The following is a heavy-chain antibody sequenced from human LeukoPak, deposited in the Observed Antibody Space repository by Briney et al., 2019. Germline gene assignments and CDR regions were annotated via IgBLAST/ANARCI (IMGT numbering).Heavy chain of an antibody. V-gene: IGHV4-4*07. CDR3: ARDLGYYDFWSGNDAFDI. CDR1: GGSISSYY. D-gene: IGHD3-3*01. J-gene: IGHJ3*02. Sequence: KPSETLSLTCTVSGGSISSYYWSWIRQPAGKGLEWIGRIYTSGSTNYNPSLKSRVTMSVDTSKNQFSLKLSSVTAADTAVYYCARDLGYYDFWSGNDAFDIWGQGTMVTVSS. CDR2: IYTSGST.